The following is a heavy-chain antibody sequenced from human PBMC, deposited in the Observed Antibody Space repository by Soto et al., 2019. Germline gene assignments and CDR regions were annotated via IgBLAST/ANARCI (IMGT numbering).Heavy chain of an antibody. CDR2: INWDGDFL. D-gene: IGHD6-6*01. V-gene: IGHV3-9*01. CDR1: GITFDDFA. J-gene: IGHJ4*02. Sequence: EVQLVESGGGLVQPGRSLRLSCAASGITFDDFAMHWVRQAPGKGLEWVSGINWDGDFLDYADSVKGRLTISRDKAKTSLYLQMSSLRREATALYFCALRSSSSSYSLKYWGQGTLVTVSS. CDR3: ALRSSSSSYSLKY.